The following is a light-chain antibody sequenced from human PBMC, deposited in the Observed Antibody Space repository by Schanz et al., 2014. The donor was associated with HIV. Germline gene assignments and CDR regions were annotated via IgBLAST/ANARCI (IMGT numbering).Light chain of an antibody. CDR2: DVS. Sequence: QSALTQPASVSGSPGQSITISCTGTSSDVGGYSYVSWYQQHPGKAPKLIIYDVSNRPSGVSNRFSGSKSGNTASLTISGLQAEDEADYYCSSYTSSSTHYVFVTGTKLTVL. CDR3: SSYTSSSTHYV. J-gene: IGLJ1*01. V-gene: IGLV2-14*01. CDR1: SSDVGGYSY.